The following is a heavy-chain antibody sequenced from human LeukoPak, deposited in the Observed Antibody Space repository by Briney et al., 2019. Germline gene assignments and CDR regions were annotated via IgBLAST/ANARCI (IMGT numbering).Heavy chain of an antibody. D-gene: IGHD3-9*01. Sequence: GGSLRLSCAASGFTFSDYYMSWIRQAPGKGLEWVSYISSSGSTIYYADSVKGRFTISRDNSKNTLYLQMNSLRAEDTAVYYCAKFGLLRYFDWLLFLDYWGQGTLVTVSS. J-gene: IGHJ4*02. V-gene: IGHV3-11*01. CDR1: GFTFSDYY. CDR3: AKFGLLRYFDWLLFLDY. CDR2: ISSSGSTI.